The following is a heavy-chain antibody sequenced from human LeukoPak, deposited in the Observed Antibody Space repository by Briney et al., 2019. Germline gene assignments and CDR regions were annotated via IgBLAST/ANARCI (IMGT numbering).Heavy chain of an antibody. D-gene: IGHD1-26*01. V-gene: IGHV3-74*01. CDR2: INTDGTST. Sequence: GESLKISCAASGFTFSSYWMHWFRQAPGKGLVWVSQINTDGTSTTYADSVKGRFTISRHNAKNTLYLQMNSLRAEDTAVYYCARGSADPYWGQGTLVTVSS. CDR3: ARGSADPY. J-gene: IGHJ4*02. CDR1: GFTFSSYW.